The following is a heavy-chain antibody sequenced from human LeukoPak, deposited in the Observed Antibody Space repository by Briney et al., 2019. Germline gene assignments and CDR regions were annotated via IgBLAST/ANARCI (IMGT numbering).Heavy chain of an antibody. CDR3: AREIYCTNGVCSPSDAFDI. V-gene: IGHV1-24*01. J-gene: IGHJ3*02. CDR2: FDPEDGET. CDR1: GYTLTELS. D-gene: IGHD2-8*01. Sequence: ASVKVSCKVSGYTLTELSMHWVRQAPGKGLEWMGGFDPEDGETIYAQKFQGRVTITADESTSTAYMELSSLRSEDTAVYYCAREIYCTNGVCSPSDAFDIWGQGTMVTVSS.